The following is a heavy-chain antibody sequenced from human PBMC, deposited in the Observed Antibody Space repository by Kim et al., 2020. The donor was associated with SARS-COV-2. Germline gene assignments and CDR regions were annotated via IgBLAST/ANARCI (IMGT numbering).Heavy chain of an antibody. J-gene: IGHJ3*02. Sequence: GGSLRLSCAASGFTFGDFAIHWVRQAPGKGLEWVSGISWNSGSIGYADSVKGRFTISRDNAKNSLYLQMNSLRTEDTALYYCAKVPFYYYDSSGGAFDIWGQGTMVAVSS. CDR3: AKVPFYYYDSSGGAFDI. V-gene: IGHV3-9*01. CDR2: ISWNSGSI. CDR1: GFTFGDFA. D-gene: IGHD3-22*01.